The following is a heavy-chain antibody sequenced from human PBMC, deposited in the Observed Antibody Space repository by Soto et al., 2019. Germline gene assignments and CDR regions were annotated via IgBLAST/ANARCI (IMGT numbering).Heavy chain of an antibody. CDR2: ISVTPGIT. V-gene: IGHV3-23*01. CDR3: SKWSGYGDL. CDR1: GFTMSTYS. J-gene: IGHJ4*02. Sequence: QPGGSLRLSCAASGFTMSTYSVTWARQAPGKGLEWVSGISVTPGITFYADSVKGRFTISRDSSNNAVYLQMNSLRAEDTAMYFCSKWSGYGDLWGQGTLVTVSS. D-gene: IGHD5-12*01.